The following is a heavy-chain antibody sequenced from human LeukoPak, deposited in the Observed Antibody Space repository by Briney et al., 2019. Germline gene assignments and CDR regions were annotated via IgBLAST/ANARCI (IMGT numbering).Heavy chain of an antibody. CDR2: ISSSSTYI. J-gene: IGHJ5*01. CDR1: GFAFSSYS. CDR3: AREASSGWSDS. Sequence: GGSLRLCCAAPGFAFSSYSINWVRQAPGKGLEWVSSISSSSTYIYYADSVKGRFTISRDNAKNSLYLQMNSLRAEDTAVYYCAREASSGWSDSWGQGTLVTVSS. V-gene: IGHV3-21*01. D-gene: IGHD6-19*01.